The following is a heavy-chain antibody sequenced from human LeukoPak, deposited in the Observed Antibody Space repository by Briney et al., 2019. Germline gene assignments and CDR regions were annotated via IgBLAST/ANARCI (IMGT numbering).Heavy chain of an antibody. Sequence: ASVKVSCKASGCTFSSYGINWVRQAPGQGLEWMGWISAYNGNTNYPQKLQGRVTMTTDTSTSTVNMELRSLRSDDTAVYYCARYSGSYYYYYYMDVWGKGTTVTISS. D-gene: IGHD1-26*01. CDR1: GCTFSSYG. CDR2: ISAYNGNT. CDR3: ARYSGSYYYYYYMDV. V-gene: IGHV1-18*01. J-gene: IGHJ6*03.